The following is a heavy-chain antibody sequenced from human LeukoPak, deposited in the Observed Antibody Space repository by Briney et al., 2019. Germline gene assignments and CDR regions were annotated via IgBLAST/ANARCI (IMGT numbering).Heavy chain of an antibody. CDR2: IIPIFGTA. J-gene: IGHJ4*02. Sequence: SVKVSCKASGGTFSSYAISWVRQAPGQGLEWRGGIIPIFGTANYAQKFQGRVTITADKSTSTTYMEPSSQSTGDTATASLSGEEYYYGSGGDYWGQGTLVTVSS. V-gene: IGHV1-69*06. D-gene: IGHD3-10*01. CDR1: GGTFSSYA. CDR3: SGEEYYYGSGGDY.